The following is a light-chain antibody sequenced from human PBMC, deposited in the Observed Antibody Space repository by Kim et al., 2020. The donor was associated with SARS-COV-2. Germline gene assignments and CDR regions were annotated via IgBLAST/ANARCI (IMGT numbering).Light chain of an antibody. CDR1: SSDVGGYNY. V-gene: IGLV2-14*03. CDR3: SSYTSSSTRV. J-gene: IGLJ1*01. CDR2: DVS. Sequence: QSALTRSASVSGSPGQSITISCTGTSSDVGGYNYVSWYQQHPGKAPKLMIYDVSNRPSGVSNRFSGSKSGNTASLTISGLQAEDEADYYCSSYTSSSTRVFGTGTKVTVL.